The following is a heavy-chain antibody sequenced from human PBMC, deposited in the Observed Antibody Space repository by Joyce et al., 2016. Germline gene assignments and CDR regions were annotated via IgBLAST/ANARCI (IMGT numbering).Heavy chain of an antibody. CDR2: ISDDGIYK. CDR1: GLTLSNYG. D-gene: IGHD6-25*01. Sequence: QVQLVESGGGVVQPGRSLSLSCAASGLTLSNYGVHWGRQAPGKGLEGVAVISDDGIYKYYADAVKGRFTNSRDNSKNTVFLEMNSLRTEDTAVYYCAKILTATYSSGWFLDYWGQGTLVTVSS. J-gene: IGHJ4*02. CDR3: AKILTATYSSGWFLDY. V-gene: IGHV3-30*18.